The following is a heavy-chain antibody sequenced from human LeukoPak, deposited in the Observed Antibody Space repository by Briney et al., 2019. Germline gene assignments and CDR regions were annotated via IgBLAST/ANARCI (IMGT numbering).Heavy chain of an antibody. Sequence: GGSLRLSCAASGFTFSSYWMSWVRQAPGKGLEWVANIKQDGSEKYYVDSVKGRFTISRDNAKNSLYLQMNSLRVEDTAVYYCARGAVLMVTTNWFDPWGQGTLVTVPS. CDR3: ARGAVLMVTTNWFDP. CDR2: IKQDGSEK. J-gene: IGHJ5*02. D-gene: IGHD2-8*01. CDR1: GFTFSSYW. V-gene: IGHV3-7*01.